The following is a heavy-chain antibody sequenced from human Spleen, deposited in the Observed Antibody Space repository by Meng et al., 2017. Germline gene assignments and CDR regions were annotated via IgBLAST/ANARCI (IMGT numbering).Heavy chain of an antibody. V-gene: IGHV3-23*01. CDR2: ISGNGGST. CDR1: GFTFSSFA. Sequence: EVQLLESGGGLEQPGGSLRVSCAASGFTFSSFAMSWVRQVPGKGLGWVSVISGNGGSTYYADPVKGRFTISRDNSKNTLYLQMNSLRAEDTAEYYCAKVGEYYDSSGYYDYWGHGTLVTVSS. D-gene: IGHD3-22*01. CDR3: AKVGEYYDSSGYYDY. J-gene: IGHJ4*01.